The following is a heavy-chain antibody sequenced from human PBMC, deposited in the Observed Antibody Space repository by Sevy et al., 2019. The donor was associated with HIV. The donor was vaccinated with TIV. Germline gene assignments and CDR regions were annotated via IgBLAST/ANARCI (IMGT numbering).Heavy chain of an antibody. D-gene: IGHD3-10*01. J-gene: IGHJ4*02. Sequence: ASVKVSCKASGYTLIGYAINWVRQAPGQGLEWMGWISAYNGNTNYAQKLQGRVTMTTDTSSSTAYMELRSLRSDDTAVYYCARSYGSGNYYGYWGQGTLVTVSS. CDR1: GYTLIGYA. V-gene: IGHV1-18*01. CDR3: ARSYGSGNYYGY. CDR2: ISAYNGNT.